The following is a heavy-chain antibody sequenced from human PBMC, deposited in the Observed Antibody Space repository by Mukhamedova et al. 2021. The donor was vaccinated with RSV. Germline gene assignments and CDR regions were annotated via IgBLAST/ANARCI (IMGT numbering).Heavy chain of an antibody. J-gene: IGHJ4*02. D-gene: IGHD3-10*01. CDR3: AKDRGGDD. V-gene: IGHV3-23*01. Sequence: GLEWVSGISGSGDRTYYANSVKGRLTISRDNSKNTLYLQMSCLRADDTAVYYCAKDRGGDDWGQGTLVTVSS. CDR2: ISGSGDRT.